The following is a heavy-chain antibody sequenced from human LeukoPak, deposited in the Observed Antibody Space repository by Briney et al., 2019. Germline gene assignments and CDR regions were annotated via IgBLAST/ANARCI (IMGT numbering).Heavy chain of an antibody. CDR2: IKEDGTRD. J-gene: IGHJ4*02. CDR3: ARDTKGGYFDL. Sequence: GGSLRVSCAASGFTFTTYWMSWVRQAQGKGLEWLANIKEDGTRDYYVESVKGRFTISKDNAKTSLYLQLSSLRAEDTAVYYCARDTKGGYFDLWGQGTLVTVSS. V-gene: IGHV3-7*01. CDR1: GFTFTTYW.